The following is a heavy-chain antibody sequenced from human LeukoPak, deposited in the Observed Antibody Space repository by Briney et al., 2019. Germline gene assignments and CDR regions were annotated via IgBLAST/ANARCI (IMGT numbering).Heavy chain of an antibody. CDR3: ASGGGDFDY. Sequence: GASVKVSCKASGGTFSSYAISWVRQAPGQGLEWMGGVIPIFGTANYAQKFQGRVTITTDESTSTAYMELSSLRSEDTAVYYCASGGGDFDYWGQGTLVTASS. V-gene: IGHV1-69*05. J-gene: IGHJ4*02. CDR2: VIPIFGTA. CDR1: GGTFSSYA. D-gene: IGHD4-23*01.